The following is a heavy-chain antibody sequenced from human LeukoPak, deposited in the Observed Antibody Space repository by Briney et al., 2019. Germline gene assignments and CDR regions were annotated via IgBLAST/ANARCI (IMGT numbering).Heavy chain of an antibody. V-gene: IGHV4-38-2*02. CDR3: ARHDYVWGSYPPHFDY. D-gene: IGHD3-16*02. CDR1: GYSISSGYY. J-gene: IGHJ4*02. Sequence: SETLSLTCTVSGYSISSGYYWGWIRQPPGKGLEWIGTIYHSGNTYYNPSLTSRVTISVDTSKNQFSLKLTSVTAADTAMCYCARHDYVWGSYPPHFDYWGQGTLVTVSS. CDR2: IYHSGNT.